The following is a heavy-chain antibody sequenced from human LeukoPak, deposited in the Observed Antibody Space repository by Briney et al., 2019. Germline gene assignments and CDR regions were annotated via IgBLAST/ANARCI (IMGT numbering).Heavy chain of an antibody. V-gene: IGHV1-69*13. CDR1: GGTFSSYA. J-gene: IGHJ6*02. CDR3: ARDVAPYYYYGMDV. D-gene: IGHD2-21*01. CDR2: IIPIFGTA. Sequence: GASVKVSCKASGGTFSSYAISWVRQAPGQGLEWMGGIIPIFGTANYAQKFQGRVTITADESTSTAYMELSSLGSEDTAVYYCARDVAPYYYYGMDVWGQGTTVTVSS.